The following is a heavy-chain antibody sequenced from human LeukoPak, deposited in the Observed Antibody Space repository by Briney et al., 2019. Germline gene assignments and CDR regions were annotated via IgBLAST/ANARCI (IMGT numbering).Heavy chain of an antibody. J-gene: IGHJ5*02. Sequence: SETLSLTCAVYGGSFSGYYWSWIRQPPGKGLEWIGEINHSGSTNYNPPLKSRVTISVDTSKNQFSLKLSSVTAADTAVYYCARGAGGSSTGNWFDPWGQGTLVTVSS. CDR3: ARGAGGSSTGNWFDP. D-gene: IGHD2-2*01. CDR1: GGSFSGYY. V-gene: IGHV4-34*01. CDR2: INHSGST.